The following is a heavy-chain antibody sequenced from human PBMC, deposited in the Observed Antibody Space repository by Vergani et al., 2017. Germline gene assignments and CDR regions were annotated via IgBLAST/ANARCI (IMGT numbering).Heavy chain of an antibody. CDR1: GYTFTYRY. CDR3: ARVSRDGYNSDYYGMDV. D-gene: IGHD5-24*01. CDR2: ITPFNGNT. V-gene: IGHV1-45*02. Sequence: QMQLVQSGAEVKKTGSSVKVSCKASGYTFTYRYLHWVRQAPGQALEWMGWITPFNGNTNYAQKFQDRVTITRDRSMSTAYMELSSLRSEDTAMYYCARVSRDGYNSDYYGMDVWGQGTTVTVSS. J-gene: IGHJ6*02.